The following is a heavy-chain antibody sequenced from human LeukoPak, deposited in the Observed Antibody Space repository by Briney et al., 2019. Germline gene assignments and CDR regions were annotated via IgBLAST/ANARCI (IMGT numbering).Heavy chain of an antibody. V-gene: IGHV3-11*01. CDR1: GFIFSNYW. CDR3: ARASGFDVVVPAARSFYGMDV. Sequence: KPGGSLRLSCAASGFIFSNYWMGWVRQAPGKGLEWVSYISSSGSTIYYADSVKGRFTISRDNAKNSLYLQMNSLRAEDTAVYYCARASGFDVVVPAARSFYGMDVWGQGTTVTVSS. D-gene: IGHD2-2*01. CDR2: ISSSGSTI. J-gene: IGHJ6*02.